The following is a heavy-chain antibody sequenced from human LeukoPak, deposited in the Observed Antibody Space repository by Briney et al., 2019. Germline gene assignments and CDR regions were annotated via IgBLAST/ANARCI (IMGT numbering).Heavy chain of an antibody. CDR1: GYAFTGYY. V-gene: IGHV1-2*02. D-gene: IGHD6-13*01. CDR2: INPNSGGT. CDR3: ARTLSSSWFPDY. Sequence: GASVKVSCKASGYAFTGYYMHWVRQAPGQGLEWMGWINPNSGGTNYAQKFQGRVTMTRDTPISTAYMGLSRLRSDDTAVYYCARTLSSSWFPDYWGQGTLVTVSS. J-gene: IGHJ4*02.